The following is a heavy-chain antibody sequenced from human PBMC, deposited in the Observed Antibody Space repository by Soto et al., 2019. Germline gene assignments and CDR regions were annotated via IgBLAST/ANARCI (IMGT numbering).Heavy chain of an antibody. CDR1: GGSINYSY. V-gene: IGHV4-59*01. CDR2: VSYTGSA. D-gene: IGHD4-17*01. CDR3: ARVNYGDYYYGMDV. Sequence: SETLSLTCTVSGGSINYSYWTWIRQPPGKGLEWIGYVSYTGSANYNASLKSRLTISVDTSKNQFSLKLSSVTAADTALYYCARVNYGDYYYGMDVWGQGTTVTVSS. J-gene: IGHJ6*02.